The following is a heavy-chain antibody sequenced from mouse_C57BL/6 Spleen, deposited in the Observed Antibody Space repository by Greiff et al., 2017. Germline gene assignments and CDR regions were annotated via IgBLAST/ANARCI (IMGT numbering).Heavy chain of an antibody. CDR1: GYTFTSYW. CDR3: ARSDYYGSSYPFDY. Sequence: QVQLQQSGAELVKPGASVKLSCKASGYTFTSYWMHWVKQRPGQGLEWIGMIHPNSGSTNYNEKFKSKATLTVDKSSSTAYMQLSSLTSEDSAVYYCARSDYYGSSYPFDYWGQGTTLTVSS. D-gene: IGHD1-1*01. J-gene: IGHJ2*01. V-gene: IGHV1-64*01. CDR2: IHPNSGST.